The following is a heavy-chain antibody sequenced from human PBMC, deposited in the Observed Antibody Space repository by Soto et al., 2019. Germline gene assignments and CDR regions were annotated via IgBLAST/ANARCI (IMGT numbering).Heavy chain of an antibody. CDR1: GGSITRNNHF. J-gene: IGHJ4*02. D-gene: IGHD6-19*01. Sequence: QLQLQESGPGLVKASETLSLTCTVSGGSITRNNHFWGWIRQSPGKGLEWIGSIQYGGTTNYYPSLKRRVIMSAEASKNKFSLIMNSVTAADTAVYYCAGQGRSGWYQGSYFDYWGQGTLVTVSS. V-gene: IGHV4-39*01. CDR3: AGQGRSGWYQGSYFDY. CDR2: IQYGGTT.